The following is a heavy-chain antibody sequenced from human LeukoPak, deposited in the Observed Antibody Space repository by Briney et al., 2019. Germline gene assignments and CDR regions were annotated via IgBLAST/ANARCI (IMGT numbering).Heavy chain of an antibody. D-gene: IGHD3-22*01. CDR2: LHSDGST. Sequence: GGSLRLSCAASGFTVSSSYMSWVRQAPGKGLEWVSILHSDGSTYYADSVKGRFTISRDTSKNTLYLQMNSLRGEDTAMYYCARDLDYYDSSGSHRRRNYFDYWGQGTLVSVSS. J-gene: IGHJ4*02. CDR1: GFTVSSSY. V-gene: IGHV3-53*01. CDR3: ARDLDYYDSSGSHRRRNYFDY.